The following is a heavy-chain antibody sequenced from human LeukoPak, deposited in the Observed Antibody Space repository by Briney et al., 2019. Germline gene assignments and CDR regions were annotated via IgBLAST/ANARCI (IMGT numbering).Heavy chain of an antibody. D-gene: IGHD3-10*01. CDR2: IYSGST. V-gene: IGHV4-31*03. J-gene: IGHJ5*02. CDR3: ASSRYYYGAGSTNWFDP. Sequence: SETLSLTCTVSGGSITSDVYYWSWIRQHPGKGLEWIGLIYSGSTSYNPSLKSRVTISVDTSKNQFSLSLTSVTAADTAVYYCASSRYYYGAGSTNWFDPWGQGTLVTVSS. CDR1: GGSITSDVYY.